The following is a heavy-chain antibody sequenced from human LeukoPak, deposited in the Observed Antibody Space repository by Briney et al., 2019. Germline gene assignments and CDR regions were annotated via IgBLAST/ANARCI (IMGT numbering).Heavy chain of an antibody. CDR1: GGSLSGFY. V-gene: IGHV4-34*01. D-gene: IGHD4-17*01. Sequence: SETLSLTCAVYGGSLSGFYWSWIRQSPGKGLEWIGEINQSGSTKYYPALKRRVTISVETSKNQFSLKLSSVTAADTAVYYCARSYGDYEELQNWFDPWGQGTLVTVSS. J-gene: IGHJ5*02. CDR3: ARSYGDYEELQNWFDP. CDR2: INQSGST.